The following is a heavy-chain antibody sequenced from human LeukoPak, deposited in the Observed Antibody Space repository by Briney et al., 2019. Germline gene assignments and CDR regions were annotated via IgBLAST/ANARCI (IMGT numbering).Heavy chain of an antibody. CDR3: ARGVVPFDY. J-gene: IGHJ4*02. CDR2: INHSGST. CDR1: GGSISSGGYY. V-gene: IGHV4-39*07. Sequence: SETLSLTCTVSGGSISSGGYYWSWIRQPPGKGLEWIGEINHSGSTNYNPSLKSRVTISVDTSKNQFSLKLSSVTAADTAVYYCARGVVPFDYWGQGTLVTVSS. D-gene: IGHD2-15*01.